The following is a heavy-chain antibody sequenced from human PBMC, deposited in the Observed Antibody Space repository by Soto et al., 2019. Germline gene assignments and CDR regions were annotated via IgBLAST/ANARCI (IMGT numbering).Heavy chain of an antibody. D-gene: IGHD4-17*01. Sequence: PGGSLRLSCAVSGFTFSSYAMNWVRQAPGKGLEWVSTISDNSLYIYYADSVKGRFTISRDNAKNSLYLEMNSLRAEDTAVYYCARDIYGGNLVPVLGYWGQGTLVTVSS. CDR2: ISDNSLYI. J-gene: IGHJ4*02. CDR3: ARDIYGGNLVPVLGY. V-gene: IGHV3-21*01. CDR1: GFTFSSYA.